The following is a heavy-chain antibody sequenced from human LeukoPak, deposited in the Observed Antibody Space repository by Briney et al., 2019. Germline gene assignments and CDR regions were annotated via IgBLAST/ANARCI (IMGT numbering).Heavy chain of an antibody. Sequence: ASVKVSCKASGYTFTSYYMHWVRQAPGQGLEWMGIINPSGGSTSYAQKFQGRVTISVDTSKNQFSLKLSSVTAADTAVYYCAKSTWGEDIVVVPAAAPNYYYYYMDVWGKGATVTVSS. CDR2: INPSGGST. J-gene: IGHJ6*03. V-gene: IGHV1-46*01. CDR3: AKSTWGEDIVVVPAAAPNYYYYYMDV. CDR1: GYTFTSYY. D-gene: IGHD2-2*01.